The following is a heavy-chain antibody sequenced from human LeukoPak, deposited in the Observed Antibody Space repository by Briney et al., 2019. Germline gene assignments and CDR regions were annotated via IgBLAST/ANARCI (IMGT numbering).Heavy chain of an antibody. CDR2: IIPILGIA. CDR1: GGTFSSYT. Sequence: SVKVSCKASGGTFSSYTISWVRQAPGQGLEWMGRIIPILGIANYAQKFQGRVTITADKSTSTAYIELSSLRSEDTAVYYCARAPGGGYDYFDYWGQGTLVTVSS. D-gene: IGHD5-12*01. J-gene: IGHJ4*02. CDR3: ARAPGGGYDYFDY. V-gene: IGHV1-69*02.